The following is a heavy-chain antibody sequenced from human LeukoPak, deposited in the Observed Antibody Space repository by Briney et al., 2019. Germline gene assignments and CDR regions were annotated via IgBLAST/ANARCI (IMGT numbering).Heavy chain of an antibody. J-gene: IGHJ3*02. CDR1: VFTLSIYC. Sequence: GGSLRLSCAASVFTLSIYCMRWVRHAPGKGGEWVANIKEDEREKYYADSVKGRFTISRDNAENSLYLQRNSLRAEDTAIYYCANEGGGAFVIWGGGTIFTVSS. CDR2: IKEDEREK. V-gene: IGHV3-7*01. CDR3: ANEGGGAFVI.